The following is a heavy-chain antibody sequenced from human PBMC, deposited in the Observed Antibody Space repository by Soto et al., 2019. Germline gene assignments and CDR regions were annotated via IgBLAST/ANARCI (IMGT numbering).Heavy chain of an antibody. J-gene: IGHJ4*02. CDR3: AKDLSYPSGSSDY. CDR2: ISGSDGST. Sequence: GGSLRLSCAASGFTFSSHVMSWVRQAPGKGLEWVSAISGSDGSTYYADSVKGRFTISRDNSKNTLYLQMNSLRAEDTAVYYCAKDLSYPSGSSDYWGQGTLVTVSS. CDR1: GFTFSSHV. V-gene: IGHV3-23*01. D-gene: IGHD3-10*01.